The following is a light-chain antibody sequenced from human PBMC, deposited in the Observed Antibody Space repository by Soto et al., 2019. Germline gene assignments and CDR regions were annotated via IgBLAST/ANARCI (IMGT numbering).Light chain of an antibody. J-gene: IGKJ4*01. V-gene: IGKV1-39*01. Sequence: DIQLTQSPSSLSASVGDRVTITCRASQTVSNYFNWYQQKPGKAPKLLVVAASVLPTGVPSRFSGSGSGTDFTLTISSLQPEDFSTYYCQQSYSAPLTFGGGTKVEIK. CDR1: QTVSNY. CDR2: AAS. CDR3: QQSYSAPLT.